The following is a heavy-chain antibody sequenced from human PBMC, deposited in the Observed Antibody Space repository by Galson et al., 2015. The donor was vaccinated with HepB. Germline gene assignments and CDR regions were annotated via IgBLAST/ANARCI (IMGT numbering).Heavy chain of an antibody. CDR2: IDPSDSYT. Sequence: QSGAEVKKPGESLRISCKGSGYSFTSYWISWVRQMPGKSLEWMGRIDPSDSYTNYSPSFQGHVTISADKSISTAYLQWSSLKASDTAMYYCARRRGTLQLPQNAFDIWGQGTMVTVSS. D-gene: IGHD2-2*01. CDR3: ARRRGTLQLPQNAFDI. J-gene: IGHJ3*02. V-gene: IGHV5-10-1*01. CDR1: GYSFTSYW.